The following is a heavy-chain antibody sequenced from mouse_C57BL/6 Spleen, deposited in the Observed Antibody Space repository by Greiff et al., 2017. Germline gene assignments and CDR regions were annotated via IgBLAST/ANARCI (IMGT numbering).Heavy chain of an antibody. CDR3: AIYYGNYVGY. CDR2: IHPNSGST. V-gene: IGHV1-64*01. Sequence: QVQLQQPGAELVKPGASVKLSCKASGYTFTSYWMHWVKQRPGQGLEWIGMIHPNSGSTNYDEKFKSKATLTVDKSSSTAYMQLSSLTSEDSAVYYCAIYYGNYVGYWGQGTTLTVSS. J-gene: IGHJ2*01. CDR1: GYTFTSYW. D-gene: IGHD2-1*01.